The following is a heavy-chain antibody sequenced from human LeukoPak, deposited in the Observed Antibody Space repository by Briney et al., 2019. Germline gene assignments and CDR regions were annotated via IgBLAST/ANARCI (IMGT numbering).Heavy chain of an antibody. CDR2: IYYSGST. CDR3: ARDDIVVADAFDI. D-gene: IGHD2-15*01. J-gene: IGHJ3*02. V-gene: IGHV4-39*07. Sequence: WVRQPPGKGLEWIGGIYYSGSTYYNPSLKSRVTISVDTSKNQFSLKLSSVTAAATAVYYCARDDIVVADAFDIWGQGTMVTVSS.